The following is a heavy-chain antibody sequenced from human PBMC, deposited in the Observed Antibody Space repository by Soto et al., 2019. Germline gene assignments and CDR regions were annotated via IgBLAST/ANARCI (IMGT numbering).Heavy chain of an antibody. V-gene: IGHV1-69*08. J-gene: IGHJ5*02. CDR1: GGTFSTYT. CDR2: IIPIIGII. Sequence: QVQLVQSGAEVKKPGSSVKVSCKASGGTFSTYTITWVRQAPGQGLEWMGRIIPIIGIINYAQKFQGRVTISADNFTGTAYMELTGLRSDDTAVYYCAGDPDSHYNDSQASSYPWGQGTLVTVSS. CDR3: AGDPDSHYNDSQASSYP. D-gene: IGHD4-4*01.